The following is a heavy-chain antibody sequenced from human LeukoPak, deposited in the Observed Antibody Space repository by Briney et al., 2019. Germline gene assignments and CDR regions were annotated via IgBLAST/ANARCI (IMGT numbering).Heavy chain of an antibody. D-gene: IGHD3-22*01. J-gene: IGHJ4*02. V-gene: IGHV1-18*04. CDR1: GYTFTGYY. Sequence: ASVKVSCKASGYTFTGYYMHWVRQAPGQGLEWMGWISAYNGNTNYAQNLQGRVTMTTDTSTSTAYMELRSLRSDDTAVYYCARESGGYYGGAFDYWGQGTLVTVSS. CDR3: ARESGGYYGGAFDY. CDR2: ISAYNGNT.